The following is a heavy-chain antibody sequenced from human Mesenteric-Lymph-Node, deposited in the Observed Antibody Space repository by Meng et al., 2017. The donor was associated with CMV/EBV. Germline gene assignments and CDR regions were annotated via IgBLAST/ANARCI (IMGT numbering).Heavy chain of an antibody. Sequence: GSLRLSCAASGFTFSSYWMSWVRQAPGKGLEWVANIKQDGSEKYYVDSVKGRFTISRDNAKNSLYLQMNSLRAEDTAVYYCASTMGDPYYYYGMDVWGQGTTVTVSS. CDR1: GFTFSSYW. J-gene: IGHJ6*02. CDR2: IKQDGSEK. D-gene: IGHD1-26*01. CDR3: ASTMGDPYYYYGMDV. V-gene: IGHV3-7*01.